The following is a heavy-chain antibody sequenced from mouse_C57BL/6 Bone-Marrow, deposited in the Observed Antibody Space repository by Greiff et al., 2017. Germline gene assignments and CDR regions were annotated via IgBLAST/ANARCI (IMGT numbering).Heavy chain of an antibody. J-gene: IGHJ2*01. Sequence: QVQLQQPGAELVKPGASMKLSCKASGYTFTSYWMHWVKQRPGQGLEWIGMIHPNSGSTNYNEKFKSKATLTVDKSSSTAYMQLSSLTSEDSAVYYCARGGAYYSLDYWGQGTTLTVSS. CDR3: ARGGAYYSLDY. CDR1: GYTFTSYW. V-gene: IGHV1-64*01. CDR2: IHPNSGST. D-gene: IGHD2-12*01.